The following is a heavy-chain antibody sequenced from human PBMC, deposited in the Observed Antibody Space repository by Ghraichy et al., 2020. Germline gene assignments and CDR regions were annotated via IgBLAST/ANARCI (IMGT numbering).Heavy chain of an antibody. CDR3: ARGGRGGPRKKQAYYYYYGMDV. CDR2: MNPNSGNT. Sequence: ASVKVSCKASGYTFTSYDINWVRQATGQGLEWMGWMNPNSGNTGYAQKFQGRVTMTRNTSISTAYMELSSLRSEDTAVYYCARGGRGGPRKKQAYYYYYGMDVWGQGTTVTVSS. V-gene: IGHV1-8*01. D-gene: IGHD2-15*01. CDR1: GYTFTSYD. J-gene: IGHJ6*02.